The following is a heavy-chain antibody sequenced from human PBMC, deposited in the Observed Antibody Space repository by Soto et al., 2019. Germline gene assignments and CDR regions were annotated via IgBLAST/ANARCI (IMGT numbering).Heavy chain of an antibody. CDR1: GGSISSYY. CDR3: ARAGYYYDSSGHYYALEY. J-gene: IGHJ4*02. CDR2: IYYSGST. V-gene: IGHV4-59*01. Sequence: SSETLSLTCTVSGGSISSYYWSWIRQPPGKGLEWIGYIYYSGSTNYNPSLKSRVTISVDTSKNQFSLKLSSVTAADTAVYYCARAGYYYDSSGHYYALEYWGQGTLVTVSS. D-gene: IGHD3-22*01.